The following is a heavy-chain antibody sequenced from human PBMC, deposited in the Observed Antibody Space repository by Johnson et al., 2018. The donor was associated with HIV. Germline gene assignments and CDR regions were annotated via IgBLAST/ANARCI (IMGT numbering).Heavy chain of an antibody. D-gene: IGHD3-9*01. J-gene: IGHJ3*02. CDR1: GFTFSSYG. V-gene: IGHV3-30*02. CDR3: AKDIRLVSAYYDILSGTSFDAFDI. Sequence: QVQLVESGGGVVQPGGSLRLSCAASGFTFSSYGMHWVRQAPGKGLEWVAFIRYDGSNKYYADSVKGRFTISRDNSKNPLYLQMNSLRVEDTAVYYCAKDIRLVSAYYDILSGTSFDAFDIWGQGTMVTASS. CDR2: IRYDGSNK.